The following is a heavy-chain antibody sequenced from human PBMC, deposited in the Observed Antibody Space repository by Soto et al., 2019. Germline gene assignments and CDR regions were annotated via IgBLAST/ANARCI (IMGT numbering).Heavy chain of an antibody. V-gene: IGHV4-31*03. CDR2: ISYSGNT. Sequence: SETLSLTCTVSGGSIGSGGYYWSWIRQHPGKGLEWIAYISYSGNTYYNPSLKSRVTLSVDTSKNHFSLKVSSVTAADTAVYYCARGDSSSWYRYFDYWGQGTLVTVSS. CDR3: ARGDSSSWYRYFDY. J-gene: IGHJ4*02. CDR1: GGSIGSGGYY. D-gene: IGHD6-13*01.